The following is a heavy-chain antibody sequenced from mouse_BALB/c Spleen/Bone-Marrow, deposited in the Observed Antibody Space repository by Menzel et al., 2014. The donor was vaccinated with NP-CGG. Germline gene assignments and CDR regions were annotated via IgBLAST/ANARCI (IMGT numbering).Heavy chain of an antibody. CDR2: IRNKPNGYTT. CDR1: GSTFTDYY. V-gene: IGHV7-3*02. CDR3: TRDMGLLRFDY. J-gene: IGHJ2*01. D-gene: IGHD1-1*01. Sequence: EVHLVESGGGLVQPGGSLRLSCATSGSTFTDYYMSWVRQPPGKALEWLGFIRNKPNGYTTEYSASVKGRFTISRDNSQSILYLQMNTLRVEDSATYYCTRDMGLLRFDYWGQGTTLTVSS.